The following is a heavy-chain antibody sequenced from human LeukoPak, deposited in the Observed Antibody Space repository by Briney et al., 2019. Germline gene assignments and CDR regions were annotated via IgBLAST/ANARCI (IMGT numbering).Heavy chain of an antibody. Sequence: GGSLRLSCAASGFSFSRYGMHWVRQAPGKGLEWVAVISYDGTNKYYADSVKGRFTISRDNSKNTLYLQMNSLRAEDTVVYYCATDLRGRGPNPLSSRIDYWGQGTLVTVSS. D-gene: IGHD2/OR15-2a*01. V-gene: IGHV3-30*03. CDR2: ISYDGTNK. CDR3: ATDLRGRGPNPLSSRIDY. CDR1: GFSFSRYG. J-gene: IGHJ4*02.